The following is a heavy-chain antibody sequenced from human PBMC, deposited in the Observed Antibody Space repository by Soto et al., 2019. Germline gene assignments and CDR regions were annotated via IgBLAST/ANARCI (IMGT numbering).Heavy chain of an antibody. V-gene: IGHV4-39*01. CDR3: ASLGWGSYGFLDY. Sequence: QLQLQESGPGLVKPSETLSLTCTVSGGSISSSSYYWGWIRQPPGKGLEWIGSIYYSGSTYYNPSLKSRVTISVDTSKNQFSLKLSSVTAADTAVYYCASLGWGSYGFLDYWGQGTLVTVSS. CDR2: IYYSGST. J-gene: IGHJ4*02. D-gene: IGHD1-26*01. CDR1: GGSISSSSYY.